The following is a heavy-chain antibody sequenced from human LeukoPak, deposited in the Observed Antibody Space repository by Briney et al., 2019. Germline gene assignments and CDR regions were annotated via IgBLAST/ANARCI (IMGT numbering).Heavy chain of an antibody. CDR1: GFTFSGYW. D-gene: IGHD3-10*01. V-gene: IGHV3-7*01. Sequence: QPGGSLRLSCGASGFTFSGYWMSWVRQAPGKGLEWVANIHKDGSAKRYVDSVKGRFTISRDNAKSSLYLQMNSLRLEDTAIYYCARDRGFGADDSWGQGTLVTVSS. CDR2: IHKDGSAK. J-gene: IGHJ4*02. CDR3: ARDRGFGADDS.